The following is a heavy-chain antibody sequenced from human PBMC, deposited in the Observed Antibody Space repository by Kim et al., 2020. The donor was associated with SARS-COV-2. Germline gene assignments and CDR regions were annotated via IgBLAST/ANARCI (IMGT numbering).Heavy chain of an antibody. D-gene: IGHD2-21*02. V-gene: IGHV3-30*03. Sequence: GGSLRLSCAASGFTFSSYGMHWVRQAPGKGLEWVAVISYDGSNKYYADSVKGRFTISRDNSKNTLYLQMNSLRAEDTAVYYCASPFTVVTPRDAFDIWG. CDR3: ASPFTVVTPRDAFDI. CDR2: ISYDGSNK. J-gene: IGHJ3*02. CDR1: GFTFSSYG.